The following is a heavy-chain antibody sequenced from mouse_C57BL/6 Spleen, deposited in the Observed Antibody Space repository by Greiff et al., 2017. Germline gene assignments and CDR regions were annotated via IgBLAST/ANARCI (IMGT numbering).Heavy chain of an antibody. D-gene: IGHD1-1*02. Sequence: EVQLQQSGAELVRPGASVKLSCTASGFNIKDDYMHWVKQRPEQGLEWIGWIDPANGDTEYASKFQGKATITADTSSNTAYLPLSSLTSEDTAVYSCATLYGNYWGQGTTLTVSS. CDR1: GFNIKDDY. CDR3: ATLYGNY. V-gene: IGHV14-4*01. J-gene: IGHJ2*01. CDR2: IDPANGDT.